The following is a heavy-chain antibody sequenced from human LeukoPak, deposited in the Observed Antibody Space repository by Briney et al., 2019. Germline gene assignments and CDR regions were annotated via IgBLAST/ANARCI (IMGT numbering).Heavy chain of an antibody. D-gene: IGHD6-19*01. J-gene: IGHJ3*02. Sequence: GGSLRLSCAASGFTFSSYWMSWVRQAPGKGLEWVANIKQDGSEKYYVDSVKGRFTISRDNAKNSLYLQMNSLRAEDTAVYYCARDSEYSSGWDDAFDIWGQGTMVTVSS. CDR3: ARDSEYSSGWDDAFDI. V-gene: IGHV3-7*01. CDR2: IKQDGSEK. CDR1: GFTFSSYW.